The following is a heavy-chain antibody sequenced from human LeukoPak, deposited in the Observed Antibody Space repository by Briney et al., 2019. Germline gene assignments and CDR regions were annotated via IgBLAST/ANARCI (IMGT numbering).Heavy chain of an antibody. CDR2: IRKKSEGGTT. V-gene: IGHV3-15*01. D-gene: IGHD2-21*01. CDR3: ATGTLWWGTRGY. Sequence: GGSLRLSCAASEFTFSNAWVSWVRQAPGGGLEWLGRIRKKSEGGTTDYAAPVKGRFTISRDDSTNTVYLQMNSLRTEDTAVYYCATGTLWWGTRGYWGQGTLVTVSS. J-gene: IGHJ4*02. CDR1: EFTFSNAW.